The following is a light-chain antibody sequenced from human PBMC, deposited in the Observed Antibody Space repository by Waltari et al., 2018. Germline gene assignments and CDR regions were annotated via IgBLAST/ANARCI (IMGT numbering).Light chain of an antibody. Sequence: DIQMAQSQSSLSASVGERVTITCRASQSIDSYLNWYQQKPGKAPKLLIYAASTLQSGVPSRFSGSGSGTDFTLTISSLQPEDFATYYCQQSDSIPPQFTFGPGTKVDIK. CDR3: QQSDSIPPQFT. CDR1: QSIDSY. CDR2: AAS. J-gene: IGKJ3*01. V-gene: IGKV1-39*01.